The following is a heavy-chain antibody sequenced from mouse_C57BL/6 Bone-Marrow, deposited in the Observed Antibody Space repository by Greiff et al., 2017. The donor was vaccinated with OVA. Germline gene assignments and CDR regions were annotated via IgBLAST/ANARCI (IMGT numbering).Heavy chain of an antibody. D-gene: IGHD1-1*01. Sequence: QVQLQQPGAELVRPGSSVKLSCKASGYTFTSYWMHWVKQRPIQGLEWIGNIDPSDSETHYNQKFKDKATLTVDKSSSTAYMQLSSLTSEDSAVYYCARWDKFITTGGDWYFDVWGTGTTVTVSS. V-gene: IGHV1-52*01. CDR2: IDPSDSET. CDR3: ARWDKFITTGGDWYFDV. CDR1: GYTFTSYW. J-gene: IGHJ1*03.